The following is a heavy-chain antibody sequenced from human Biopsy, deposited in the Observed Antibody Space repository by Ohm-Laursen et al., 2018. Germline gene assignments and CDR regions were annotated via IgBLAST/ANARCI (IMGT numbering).Heavy chain of an antibody. CDR3: ARATNSTGWPYYYFYGMDV. J-gene: IGHJ6*02. V-gene: IGHV4-59*01. CDR2: IYYSGST. D-gene: IGHD2/OR15-2a*01. Sequence: TLSLTWTVSGGSISSDYWSWIRQTPGKGLEWIGYIYYSGSTNYSPSLKSRVTISVDTSKNQFPLRLNSVTAADTAVYYCARATNSTGWPYYYFYGMDVWGQGTTVTVSS. CDR1: GGSISSDY.